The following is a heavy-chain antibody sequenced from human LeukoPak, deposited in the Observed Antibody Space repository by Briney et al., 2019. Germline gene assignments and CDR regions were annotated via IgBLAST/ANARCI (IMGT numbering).Heavy chain of an antibody. CDR1: GYTFTGYY. CDR2: INPNTGGA. V-gene: IGHV1-2*02. Sequence: ASVKVSCKASGYTFTGYYIHWVRQAPGQGLEWMGWINPNTGGANYAQTFQGRVTMTRDTSTTTAYMELSRLRSDDTAVYYCARDEMPTFDAFDMWGQGTMVTVSS. CDR3: ARDEMPTFDAFDM. D-gene: IGHD2-2*01. J-gene: IGHJ3*02.